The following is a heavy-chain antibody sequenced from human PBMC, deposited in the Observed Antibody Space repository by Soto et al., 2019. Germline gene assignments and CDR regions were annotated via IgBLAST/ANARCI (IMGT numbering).Heavy chain of an antibody. CDR3: TRHAVQYCGADCCLVPYFDL. V-gene: IGHV3-73*02. D-gene: IGHD2-21*02. Sequence: EVQLVESGGGLVQPGGSLKLSCAASGFTFSGSAVHWVRQASGKGLEWVGRIRSKANNYATVYAASVKGRFTISRDDSKNTAYLLMNSLKTNDTAVYYCTRHAVQYCGADCCLVPYFDLWGRGTLVTVSS. CDR2: IRSKANNYAT. CDR1: GFTFSGSA. J-gene: IGHJ2*01.